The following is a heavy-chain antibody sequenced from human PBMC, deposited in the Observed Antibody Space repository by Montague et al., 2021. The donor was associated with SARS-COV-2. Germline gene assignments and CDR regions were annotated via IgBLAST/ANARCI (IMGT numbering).Heavy chain of an antibody. V-gene: IGHV4-61*02. D-gene: IGHD1-26*01. CDR2: IYTSGST. CDR3: ARKGSGRSDLAY. J-gene: IGHJ4*02. CDR1: GGSISSGSYY. Sequence: TLSLTCTVSGGSISSGSYYWSWIRQPAGKGLEWIGRIYTSGSTNYNPSLKSRVTISVDTSKNQFSLKLSSVTAADTAIYYCARKGSGRSDLAYWGQGTLVTVSS.